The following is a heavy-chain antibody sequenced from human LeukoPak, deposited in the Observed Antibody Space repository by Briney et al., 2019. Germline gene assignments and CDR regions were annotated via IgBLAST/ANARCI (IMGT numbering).Heavy chain of an antibody. CDR3: ARGGIGPLDY. CDR1: GFTFSSYW. Sequence: GGSLTLSCAASGFTFSSYWMSWVRQAPGKGLEWVANINQDGSETYYLAPVKGRFTTSRDNTKTSLYLQRNSLRAEDTAVYYCARGGIGPLDYWGQGTLVTVSS. CDR2: INQDGSET. J-gene: IGHJ4*02. D-gene: IGHD2-15*01. V-gene: IGHV3-7*02.